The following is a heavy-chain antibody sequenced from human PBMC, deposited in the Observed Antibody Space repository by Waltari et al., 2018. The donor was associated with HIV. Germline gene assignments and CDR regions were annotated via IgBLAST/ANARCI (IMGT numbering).Heavy chain of an antibody. CDR3: ARLGYSYGYMFDY. D-gene: IGHD5-18*01. V-gene: IGHV4-39*01. J-gene: IGHJ4*02. Sequence: QLQLQESGPGLVKPSETLSLTCTVSGGSISRSSYYWGWIRQPPGKGLEWIGSIYYSGSTYYNPSLKSRVTISVDTSKNQFSLKVSSVTAADTAVYYCARLGYSYGYMFDYWGQGTLVTVSS. CDR1: GGSISRSSYY. CDR2: IYYSGST.